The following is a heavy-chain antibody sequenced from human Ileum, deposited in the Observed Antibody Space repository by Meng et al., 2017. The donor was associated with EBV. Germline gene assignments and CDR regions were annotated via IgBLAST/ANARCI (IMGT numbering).Heavy chain of an antibody. V-gene: IGHV4-34*01. CDR3: ARGRGYGDYGSLY. CDR2: INHSGST. J-gene: IGHJ4*02. D-gene: IGHD4-17*01. Sequence: VPLQLWGAGLLKPSETLSLTCAVYGGSFSGYYWSWIRQPPGKGLEWIGEINHSGSTNYNPSLKSRVTISVDTSKNQFSLKLSSVTAADTAVYYCARGRGYGDYGSLYWGQGTLVTVSS. CDR1: GGSFSGYY.